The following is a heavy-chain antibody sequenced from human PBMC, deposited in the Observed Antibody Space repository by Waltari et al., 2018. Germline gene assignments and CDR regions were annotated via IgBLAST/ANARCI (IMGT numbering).Heavy chain of an antibody. V-gene: IGHV3-53*01. Sequence: EEQLVESGGGLIQPGGSLRLSCAASGFSVSSNFMTWVRQAPGKGLEWVSVIYSDSSSDYADSVKGRFTISRDNSKNTLYFQMNSLRAEDTAVYYCARAWGVARPYGMDVWGQGTTVTVSS. J-gene: IGHJ6*02. CDR2: IYSDSSS. CDR1: GFSVSSNF. D-gene: IGHD3-10*01. CDR3: ARAWGVARPYGMDV.